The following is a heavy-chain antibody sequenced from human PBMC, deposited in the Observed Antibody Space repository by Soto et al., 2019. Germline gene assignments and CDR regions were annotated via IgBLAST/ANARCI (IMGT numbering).Heavy chain of an antibody. Sequence: QVQLVESGGAVVNPGRSLRLSVAASGLTFGSLGMHWVRQAPGKGLEWVAVISYDGSNKYYADSVKGRFTISRDNSKNTLYLQMNSLRAEDTAVYYCAKSDLVLKGWGQGTLVTVSS. CDR1: GLTFGSLG. CDR3: AKSDLVLKG. V-gene: IGHV3-30*18. D-gene: IGHD2-8*01. J-gene: IGHJ4*02. CDR2: ISYDGSNK.